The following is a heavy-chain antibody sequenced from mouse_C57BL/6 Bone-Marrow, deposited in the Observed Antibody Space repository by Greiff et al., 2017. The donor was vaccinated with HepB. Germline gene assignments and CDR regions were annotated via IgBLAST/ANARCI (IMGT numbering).Heavy chain of an antibody. J-gene: IGHJ4*01. V-gene: IGHV14-3*01. Sequence: VQLQQSVAELVRPGASVKLSCTASGFNIKNPYMHWVKQRPEQGLEWIGRIDPANGNTKYAPKFQGKATITADTSSNTAYLQLSSLTSEDTAIYYCARDYPFFYAMDYWGQGTSVTVSS. CDR3: ARDYPFFYAMDY. CDR1: GFNIKNPY. D-gene: IGHD1-1*02. CDR2: IDPANGNT.